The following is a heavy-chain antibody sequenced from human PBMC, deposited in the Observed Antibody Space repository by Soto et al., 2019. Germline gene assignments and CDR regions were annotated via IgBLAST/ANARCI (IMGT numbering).Heavy chain of an antibody. D-gene: IGHD5-18*01. CDR2: ISYDGSNK. CDR3: ARVYSSRLAYFNY. V-gene: IGHV3-30-3*01. Sequence: TGGSLRLSCAASGCTFSSYAMHWVRQAPGKGLEWVAVISYDGSNKYYADSVKGRFTISRDNSKNTLYLQMNSLRAEDTAVYYCARVYSSRLAYFNYWGQGTLVTVAS. CDR1: GCTFSSYA. J-gene: IGHJ4*02.